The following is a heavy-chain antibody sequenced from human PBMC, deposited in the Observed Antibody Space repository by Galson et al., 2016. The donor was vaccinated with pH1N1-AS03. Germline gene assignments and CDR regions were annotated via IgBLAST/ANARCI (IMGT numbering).Heavy chain of an antibody. V-gene: IGHV4-4*09. J-gene: IGHJ2*01. CDR2: LQTTGNT. CDR1: GDSTFDYY. D-gene: IGHD3-3*01. CDR3: ARDPPLEIGWYFDL. Sequence: ETLSLTCTVSGDSTFDYYWNWIQQPPGKGLEWIGYLQTTGNTKYNPSLKSRVTMSIDTSKNQFSLHLMSVTAADTALYYCARDPPLEIGWYFDLWGRGTLVTVSS.